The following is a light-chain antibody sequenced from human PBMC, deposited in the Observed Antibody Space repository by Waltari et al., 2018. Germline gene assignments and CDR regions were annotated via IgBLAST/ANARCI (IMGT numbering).Light chain of an antibody. CDR2: QVS. CDR3: YSYTTSGIYV. Sequence: QSALTQPPSVSGSPGQSVTISCAGTNSAVGFSNRVSWYQQAPGTAPKLIVYQVSNRPSGVPDRFSGSKSGSTASLTISGLQAEDEADYYCYSYTTSGIYVFGTGTKVSVL. CDR1: NSAVGFSNR. J-gene: IGLJ1*01. V-gene: IGLV2-18*02.